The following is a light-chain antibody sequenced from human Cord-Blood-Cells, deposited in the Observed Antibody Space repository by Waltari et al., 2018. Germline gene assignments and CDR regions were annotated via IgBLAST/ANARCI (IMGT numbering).Light chain of an antibody. J-gene: IGLJ1*01. CDR1: SSDVGSYNL. V-gene: IGLV2-23*01. CDR2: EGG. Sequence: QSALTQPASVSGSPGQSITISCTGTSSDVGSYNLVSWYQQHPGKAPKLMIYEGGKRPSGVSNRFSGSKSGNTASLTISGLQDEDEADYYCCSYAGSSSYVFGTGTKVTVL. CDR3: CSYAGSSSYV.